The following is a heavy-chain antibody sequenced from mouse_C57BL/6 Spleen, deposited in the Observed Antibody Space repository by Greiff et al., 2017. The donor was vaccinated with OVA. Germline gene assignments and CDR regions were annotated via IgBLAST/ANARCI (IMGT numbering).Heavy chain of an antibody. J-gene: IGHJ4*01. V-gene: IGHV1-80*01. CDR2: IYPGDGDT. CDR1: GYAFSSYW. D-gene: IGHD2-13*01. CDR3: ARPGDYSYYYAMDY. Sequence: QVQLQQSGAELVKPGASVKISCKASGYAFSSYWMNWVKQRPGKGLEWIGQIYPGDGDTNYNGKFKGKATLTADKSSSTAYMQLSSLTSEDSAVYFCARPGDYSYYYAMDYWGQGTSVTVSS.